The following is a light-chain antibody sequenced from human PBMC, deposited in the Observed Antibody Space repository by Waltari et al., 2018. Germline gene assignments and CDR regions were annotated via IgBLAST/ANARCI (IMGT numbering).Light chain of an antibody. V-gene: IGKV4-1*01. Sequence: DIVMTQSPDSLAVSLGERATINCNSSQSVLYSSNNKNYLAWYQQKPGQPPKLLIYWASTRESGVPDRFSGSGSGTDFTLTISSLQAEDVAVYYCQQYYSTPAFGQGTKLEIK. CDR3: QQYYSTPA. CDR1: QSVLYSSNNKNY. CDR2: WAS. J-gene: IGKJ2*01.